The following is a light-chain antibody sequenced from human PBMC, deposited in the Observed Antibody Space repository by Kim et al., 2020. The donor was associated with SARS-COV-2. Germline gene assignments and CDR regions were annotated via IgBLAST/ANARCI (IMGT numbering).Light chain of an antibody. CDR2: GAS. J-gene: IGKJ1*01. CDR1: QSVSNNY. Sequence: EIVLTQSPGTLSLSPGERATLSCRASQSVSNNYLAWYQQKPGQAPRLLIYGASSRATGIPDRFSGSGSGTDGTLTISRLEPEDFAVYYCHQYGSSPWTFGQGTKLEI. CDR3: HQYGSSPWT. V-gene: IGKV3-20*01.